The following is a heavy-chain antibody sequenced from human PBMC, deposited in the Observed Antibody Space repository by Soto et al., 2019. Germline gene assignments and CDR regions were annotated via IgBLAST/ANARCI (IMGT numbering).Heavy chain of an antibody. Sequence: QVQLVQSGAEVKKPGSSVKVSCKASGGTFSSYAISWVRQAPGQGLEWMGGIIPIFGTANYAQKFQGRVTITADESTSTAYMKLSSLRSEDTAVYYCARGITMVRGVIVHFDYWGQGTLVTVSS. D-gene: IGHD3-10*01. CDR3: ARGITMVRGVIVHFDY. CDR2: IIPIFGTA. V-gene: IGHV1-69*01. J-gene: IGHJ4*02. CDR1: GGTFSSYA.